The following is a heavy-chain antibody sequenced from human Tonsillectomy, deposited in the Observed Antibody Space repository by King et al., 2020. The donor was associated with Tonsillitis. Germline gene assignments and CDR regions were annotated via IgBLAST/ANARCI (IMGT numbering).Heavy chain of an antibody. CDR3: AKGKQWLVAGWFAP. Sequence: VQLVESGGGVVQPGRSLRLSCVGSGFIFSSYGMHWVRQAPGKGLEWVAVISYDGSHKYYADSVKGRFTVSRDNSKKTLYLQMNSLRDEDTAVYYCAKGKQWLVAGWFAPWGQGTLVTVSS. CDR1: GFIFSSYG. V-gene: IGHV3-30*18. CDR2: ISYDGSHK. J-gene: IGHJ5*02. D-gene: IGHD6-19*01.